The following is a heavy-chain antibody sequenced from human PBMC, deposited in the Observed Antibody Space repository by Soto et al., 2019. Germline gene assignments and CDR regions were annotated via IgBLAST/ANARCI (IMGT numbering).Heavy chain of an antibody. D-gene: IGHD3-22*01. CDR3: ATAIYDSSGYTYFDY. Sequence: ASVKVSCKVSGYTLTELSMHWVRQAPGKGLEWMGGFDPEDGETIYAQKFQGRVTMTEDTSTDTAYMELSSLRSEDTAVYYCATAIYDSSGYTYFDYWGQGTLVTVSS. CDR1: GYTLTELS. V-gene: IGHV1-24*01. CDR2: FDPEDGET. J-gene: IGHJ4*02.